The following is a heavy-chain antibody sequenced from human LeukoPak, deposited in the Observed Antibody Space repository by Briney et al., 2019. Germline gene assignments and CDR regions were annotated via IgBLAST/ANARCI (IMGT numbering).Heavy chain of an antibody. V-gene: IGHV4-34*01. CDR2: INHSGST. D-gene: IGHD2-2*01. J-gene: IGHJ6*03. Sequence: PSETLSLTCAVYGGSFSGYYWSWIRQPPGKGLEWIGEINHSGSTNYNPSLKSRVTISVDTSKNQFSLKLSSVTAADTAVYYCARDTIGYCSSTSCSSDYYYYMDVWGKGTTVTVSS. CDR1: GGSFSGYY. CDR3: ARDTIGYCSSTSCSSDYYYYMDV.